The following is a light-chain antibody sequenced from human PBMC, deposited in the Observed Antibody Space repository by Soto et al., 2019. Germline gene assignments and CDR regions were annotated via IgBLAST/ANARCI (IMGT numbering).Light chain of an antibody. CDR2: DAS. Sequence: DIQMTQSPSTLSASVGDRVTITCRASQSISSWLAWYQQKPGKAPKLLIYDASSLESGVPSRFSGSGSGTAFTLTISSLQPDDFATYYCQHYNSYWYTCGQGTKLEIK. J-gene: IGKJ2*01. CDR3: QHYNSYWYT. V-gene: IGKV1-5*01. CDR1: QSISSW.